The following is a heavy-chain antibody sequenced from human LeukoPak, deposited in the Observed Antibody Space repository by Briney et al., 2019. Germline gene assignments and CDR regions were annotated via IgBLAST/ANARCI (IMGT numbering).Heavy chain of an antibody. CDR3: ARDDYSSSGDAFDI. Sequence: ASVRVSCKASGYTFTGYYMHWVRQAPGQGLEGMGIINPSGGSTRYAQKFQGRVTMTRDMSTSTVYRELSSLRSEDTAVYYCARDDYSSSGDAFDIWGQGTMVTVSS. CDR2: INPSGGST. V-gene: IGHV1-46*01. J-gene: IGHJ3*02. CDR1: GYTFTGYY. D-gene: IGHD6-6*01.